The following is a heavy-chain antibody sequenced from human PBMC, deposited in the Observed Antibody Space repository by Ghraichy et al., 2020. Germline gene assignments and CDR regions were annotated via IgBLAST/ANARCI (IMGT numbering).Heavy chain of an antibody. CDR1: GYSITRVYS. D-gene: IGHD2-15*01. Sequence: SETLSLTCPVTGYSITRVYSWGWTRQPPGKVLDWNGSIYQSGSTYYNPSLKSRVTISVDMSKNQFSLKLSSVTAADTAVYYCARRLRVEAFDITGHETMV. J-gene: IGHJ3*02. CDR2: IYQSGST. CDR3: ARRLRVEAFDI. V-gene: IGHV4-38-2*01.